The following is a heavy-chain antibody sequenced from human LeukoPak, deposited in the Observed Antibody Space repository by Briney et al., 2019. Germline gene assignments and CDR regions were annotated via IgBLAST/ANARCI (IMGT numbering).Heavy chain of an antibody. J-gene: IGHJ4*02. CDR3: ARVPYYYDSSGYSDY. Sequence: SETLSLTCTVSGXSISSGDYYWSWIRQPPGKGLEWIGYIYYSGSTYYNPSLKSRVTISVDTSKNQFSLKLSSVTAADTAVYYCARVPYYYDSSGYSDYWGQGTLVTVSS. D-gene: IGHD3-22*01. CDR1: GXSISSGDYY. CDR2: IYYSGST. V-gene: IGHV4-30-4*01.